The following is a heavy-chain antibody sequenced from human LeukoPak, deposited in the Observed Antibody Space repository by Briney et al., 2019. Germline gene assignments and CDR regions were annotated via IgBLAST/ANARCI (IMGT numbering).Heavy chain of an antibody. J-gene: IGHJ4*02. CDR1: GGSFSGYY. D-gene: IGHD6-19*01. Sequence: SETLSLTCAVYGGSFSGYYWSWIRQPPGKGLEWIGEINHSGSTNYNPSLKSRVTISVDTSKNQFSLKLSSVTAADTAVYYCARGRSSGFPNLRYYFDYWGQGTLVTVSS. V-gene: IGHV4-34*01. CDR2: INHSGST. CDR3: ARGRSSGFPNLRYYFDY.